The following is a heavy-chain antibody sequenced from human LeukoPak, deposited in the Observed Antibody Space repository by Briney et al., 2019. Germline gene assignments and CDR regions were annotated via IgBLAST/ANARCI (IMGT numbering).Heavy chain of an antibody. CDR3: ARDSLNDFWSGYYNHYYMDV. D-gene: IGHD3-3*01. V-gene: IGHV4-4*07. CDR1: GGSISSYY. J-gene: IGHJ6*03. CDR2: IYTSGST. Sequence: PSETLSLTCTVSGGSISSYYWSWIRQPAGKGLEWIGRIYTSGSTNYNPSLKSRVTMSVDTSRNQFSLKLSSVTAADTAVYYCARDSLNDFWSGYYNHYYMDVWGKGTTVTVSS.